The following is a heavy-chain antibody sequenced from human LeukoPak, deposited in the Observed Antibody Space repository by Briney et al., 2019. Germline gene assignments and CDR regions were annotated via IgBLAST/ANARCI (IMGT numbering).Heavy chain of an antibody. CDR3: ARDLAAAGYFDY. D-gene: IGHD6-13*01. Sequence: PSETLSLTCTVSGGSISSSTYYWGWIRQPPGKGLEWIGSIHYSGSTYYNSSLTSRVTMSVDTSKNQFSLKLSSVTAADTAVYYCARDLAAAGYFDYWGQGTLVTVSS. J-gene: IGHJ4*02. CDR2: IHYSGST. V-gene: IGHV4-39*07. CDR1: GGSISSSTYY.